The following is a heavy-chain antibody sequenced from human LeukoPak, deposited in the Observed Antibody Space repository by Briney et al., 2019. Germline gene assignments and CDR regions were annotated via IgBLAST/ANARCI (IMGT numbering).Heavy chain of an antibody. J-gene: IGHJ4*02. D-gene: IGHD6-6*01. CDR3: ARIERSSYSLGFDY. CDR1: GGSISSSGYY. V-gene: IGHV4-31*03. Sequence: PSETLSLTCTVSGGSISSSGYYWSWIRQHPGKGLEWIGHIYYSGTSFYNPSLTSRVTISVDTSKNQFSLKLTSVNDADTAVYYCARIERSSYSLGFDYWGQGTLATVSS. CDR2: IYYSGTS.